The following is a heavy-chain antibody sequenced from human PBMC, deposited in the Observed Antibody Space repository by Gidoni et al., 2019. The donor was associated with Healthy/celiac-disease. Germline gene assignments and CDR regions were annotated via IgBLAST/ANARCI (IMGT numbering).Heavy chain of an antibody. CDR1: GFTFRSYA. J-gene: IGHJ3*02. CDR2: ISGSGVST. CDR3: AKRFDYYDSSGFDI. V-gene: IGHV3-23*04. D-gene: IGHD3-22*01. Sequence: EVQLVESVGGLVQPGGSLRLSCEASGFTFRSYAMSWVRQDPGKGMEWVSAISGSGVSTYYADSVKGLFTISRDNSKNTLYLQMNSLRAEDTAVYYCAKRFDYYDSSGFDIWGQGTMVTVSS.